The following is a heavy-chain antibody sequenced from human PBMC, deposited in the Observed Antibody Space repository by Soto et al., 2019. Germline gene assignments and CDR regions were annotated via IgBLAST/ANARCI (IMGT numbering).Heavy chain of an antibody. CDR1: GFSFDTYN. D-gene: IGHD1-26*01. V-gene: IGHV3-21*01. CDR3: ARSRVGFDY. Sequence: ESGGGLVKPGGSLRLSCAASGFSFDTYNMNWVRQAPGKGLEWVSSISSGRPDIFYADSVRGRFTISRDNAKNSLYLQMNSLRDEDMAVYYCARSRVGFDYWGQGTLVTVSS. J-gene: IGHJ4*02. CDR2: ISSGRPDI.